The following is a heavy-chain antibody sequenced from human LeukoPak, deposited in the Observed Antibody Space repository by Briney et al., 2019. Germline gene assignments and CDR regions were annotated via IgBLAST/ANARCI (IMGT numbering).Heavy chain of an antibody. J-gene: IGHJ6*03. Sequence: PSETLSLTCTVSGGSISSYYWSWIRQPPGKGLEWIGYIYYSVSTNYNPSLKSRVTISVDTSKNQFSLKLSSVTAADTAVYYCARTIVVVPAAMQRGSSGYYYYMDVWGKGTTVTVSS. D-gene: IGHD2-2*01. V-gene: IGHV4-59*01. CDR2: IYYSVST. CDR3: ARTIVVVPAAMQRGSSGYYYYMDV. CDR1: GGSISSYY.